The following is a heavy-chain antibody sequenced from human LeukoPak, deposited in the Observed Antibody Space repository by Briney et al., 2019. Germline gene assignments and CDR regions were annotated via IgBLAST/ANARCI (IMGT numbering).Heavy chain of an antibody. D-gene: IGHD2-15*01. Sequence: SETLSLTCTVSGGSISSGSYYWSWIRQPAGKGLEWIGRISTIGITNYNPSLISRVTISIDTSKNQFSLKLSSVTAADTAVYYCARDGCGGSCFHYYYYYMDVWGKGTTVTISS. V-gene: IGHV4-61*02. CDR3: ARDGCGGSCFHYYYYYMDV. CDR1: GGSISSGSYY. CDR2: ISTIGIT. J-gene: IGHJ6*03.